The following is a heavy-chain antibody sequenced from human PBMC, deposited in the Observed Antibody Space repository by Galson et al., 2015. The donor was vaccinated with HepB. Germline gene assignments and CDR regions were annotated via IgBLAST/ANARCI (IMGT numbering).Heavy chain of an antibody. D-gene: IGHD6-13*01. J-gene: IGHJ5*02. Sequence: PALVKPTQTLTLTCTFSGFSLSTSGVGVGWIRQPPGKALEWLALIYWDDDKRYSPSLKSRLTITKDTSKNQVVLTMTNMDPVDTATYYCAHRESSSWYDSGNWFDPWGQGTLVTVSS. CDR3: AHRESSSWYDSGNWFDP. V-gene: IGHV2-5*02. CDR1: GFSLSTSGVG. CDR2: IYWDDDK.